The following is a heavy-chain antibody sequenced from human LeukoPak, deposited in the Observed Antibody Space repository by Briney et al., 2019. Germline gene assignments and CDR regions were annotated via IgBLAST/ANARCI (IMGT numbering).Heavy chain of an antibody. J-gene: IGHJ4*02. CDR3: ARDWNSSSRIAAAGTPYFDY. CDR1: GFTFSDYY. V-gene: IGHV3-11*04. D-gene: IGHD6-13*01. CDR2: ISSSGSTI. Sequence: GGSLRLSCAASGFTFSDYYMSWIRQAPGKGLEWVSYISSSGSTIYYADSVKGRFTISRDNAKNSLYLQMNSLRAEDTAVYYCARDWNSSSRIAAAGTPYFDYWGQGTLVTVSS.